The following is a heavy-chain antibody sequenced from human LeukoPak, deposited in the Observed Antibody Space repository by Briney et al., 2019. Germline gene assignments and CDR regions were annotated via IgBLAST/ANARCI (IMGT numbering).Heavy chain of an antibody. CDR1: GGSISSGSYY. CDR2: VYYSGTT. D-gene: IGHD3-16*02. CDR3: ARRPYVWGSHRSNNWFDP. J-gene: IGHJ5*02. Sequence: PSETLSLTCTVSGGSISSGSYYWGWIRQPPGKGLEWIACVYYSGTTHYSPSLKSRVTMSVDTSKNQFSLKLSSVTAADTAVYYCARRPYVWGSHRSNNWFDPWGQGTLVTVSS. V-gene: IGHV4-39*01.